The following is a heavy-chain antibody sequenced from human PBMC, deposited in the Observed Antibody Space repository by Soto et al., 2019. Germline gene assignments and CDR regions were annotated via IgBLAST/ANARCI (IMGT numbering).Heavy chain of an antibody. CDR1: GYTFTSYG. J-gene: IGHJ6*02. CDR3: ASSGSGYYYYGMDV. CDR2: ISAYNGNT. Sequence: ASVKVSCKASGYTFTSYGISWGRQAPGQGLEWMGWISAYNGNTNYAQELQGRVTMTTDTSTSTAYMELRSLRSDDTAVYYCASSGSGYYYYGMDVWGQGTTVTVSS. V-gene: IGHV1-18*01. D-gene: IGHD2-15*01.